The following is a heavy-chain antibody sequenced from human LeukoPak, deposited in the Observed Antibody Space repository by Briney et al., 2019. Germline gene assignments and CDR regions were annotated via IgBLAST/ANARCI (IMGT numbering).Heavy chain of an antibody. CDR3: ARASRVGYCSSTSCYAYFDY. J-gene: IGHJ4*02. Sequence: ASVKVSRKVSGSSLTELSMHWVRQAPGKGLEWMGGFGPEHGETLYAQRFQGRVTMTEDRSTDTAYMELSGLRSEDTAVYYCARASRVGYCSSTSCYAYFDYWGQGTLVTVSS. D-gene: IGHD2-2*01. CDR2: FGPEHGET. V-gene: IGHV1-24*01. CDR1: GSSLTELS.